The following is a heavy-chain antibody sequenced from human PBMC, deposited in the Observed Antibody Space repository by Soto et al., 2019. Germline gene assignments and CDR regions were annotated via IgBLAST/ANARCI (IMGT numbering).Heavy chain of an antibody. V-gene: IGHV3-9*01. CDR1: GFNFDDYA. CDR2: ISWNSGSI. Sequence: EVQLVESGGGMVQPGRSLRLSCAASGFNFDDYAMHWVRQPPGKGLEWVSGISWNSGSIDYADSVKGRFTISRDNAKNSLYLQMNSLRAEDTALYYCAKDMGYGGNSVVGYWGQGTLVTVPS. D-gene: IGHD2-21*02. J-gene: IGHJ4*02. CDR3: AKDMGYGGNSVVGY.